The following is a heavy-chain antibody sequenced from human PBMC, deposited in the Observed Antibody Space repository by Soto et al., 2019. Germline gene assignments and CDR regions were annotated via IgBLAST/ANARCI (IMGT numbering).Heavy chain of an antibody. CDR1: GFTFSSYS. Sequence: EVQLLESGRSLVQPGGSLKLSCTASGFTFSSYSMSWVRQAPGKGLKWVSGISGSGGSTYNADSVKGQFTISRDNSSNTLYLQMNSLRAKDTAIYYGAKSTGDTWTTYHFDYWGQGTLVTVSS. CDR3: AKSTGDTWTTYHFDY. J-gene: IGHJ4*02. CDR2: ISGSGGST. D-gene: IGHD4-17*01. V-gene: IGHV3-23*01.